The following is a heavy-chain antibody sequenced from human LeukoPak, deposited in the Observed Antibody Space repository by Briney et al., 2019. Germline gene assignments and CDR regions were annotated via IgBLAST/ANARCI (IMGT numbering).Heavy chain of an antibody. J-gene: IGHJ4*02. CDR3: ARHAWFSGFYDS. CDR1: GGSISSSSYY. Sequence: NPSETLSLTCTVSGGSISSSSYYWGWIRQPPGKGLEWIGSIYYSGSTYYNPSLKSRVTISVDTSKNQFSPKLSSVTAADTAVYYCARHAWFSGFYDSWGQGTLVTVSS. D-gene: IGHD5/OR15-5a*01. V-gene: IGHV4-39*01. CDR2: IYYSGST.